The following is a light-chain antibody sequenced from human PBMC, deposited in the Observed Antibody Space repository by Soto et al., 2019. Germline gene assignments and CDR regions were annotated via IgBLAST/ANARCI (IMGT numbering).Light chain of an antibody. Sequence: DVVMTQSPLSLPVTLGQPASISCRSSQSLIHSDGSTYLSWFQHRPGQSPRRLIYEVSDRDSGVXDXXSGSGSGTDFTLKISRGEAEDVGVYYCMQGTHWPWTFGQGTEVEIK. CDR1: QSLIHSDGSTY. V-gene: IGKV2-30*02. CDR3: MQGTHWPWT. J-gene: IGKJ1*01. CDR2: EVS.